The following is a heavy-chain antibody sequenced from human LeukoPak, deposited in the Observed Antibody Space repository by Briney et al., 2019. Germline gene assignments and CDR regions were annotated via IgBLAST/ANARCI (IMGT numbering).Heavy chain of an antibody. CDR1: GGTFSSYT. V-gene: IGHV1-69*02. CDR2: IIPILGIA. J-gene: IGHJ4*02. D-gene: IGHD3-10*01. Sequence: SVKASCKASGGTFSSYTISWVRQAPGQGLEWMGRIIPILGIANYAQRFQGRVTITADKSTSTAYMELSSLRSEDTAVYYCARVNYGSGSYYSCWGQGTLVTVSS. CDR3: ARVNYGSGSYYSC.